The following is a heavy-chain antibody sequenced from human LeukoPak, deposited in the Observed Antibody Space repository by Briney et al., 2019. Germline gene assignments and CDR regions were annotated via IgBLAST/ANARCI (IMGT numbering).Heavy chain of an antibody. D-gene: IGHD3-10*01. CDR1: GGSISSYY. J-gene: IGHJ4*02. V-gene: IGHV4-59*01. CDR3: ARADGSGSYYFDY. Sequence: SETLSLTCTVSGGSISSYYWSWIRQPPGEGLEWIGYIYYSGSTNYNPSLKSRVTISVDTSKNQFSLKLSSVTAADTAVYYCARADGSGSYYFDYWGQGTLVTVSS. CDR2: IYYSGST.